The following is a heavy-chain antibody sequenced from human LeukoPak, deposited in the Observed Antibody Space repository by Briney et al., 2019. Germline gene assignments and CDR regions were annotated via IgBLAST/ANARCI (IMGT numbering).Heavy chain of an antibody. CDR2: ISSSSSYI. Sequence: GGSLRLSWAASGFTFISYSMNWVRQAPGKGLEWVSSISSSSSYIYYADSVKGRFTISRDNAKNSLYLQMNSLRAEDTAVYYCAKDGYSSSWYLKETGYYDYWGQGTLVTVSS. CDR3: AKDGYSSSWYLKETGYYDY. D-gene: IGHD6-13*01. J-gene: IGHJ4*02. CDR1: GFTFISYS. V-gene: IGHV3-21*01.